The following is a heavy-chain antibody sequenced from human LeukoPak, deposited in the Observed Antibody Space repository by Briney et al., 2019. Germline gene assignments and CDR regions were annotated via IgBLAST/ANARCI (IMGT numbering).Heavy chain of an antibody. J-gene: IGHJ4*02. Sequence: PGGSLRLSCAASGFTFSSYAMYWVRQAPGKGLEWVSSISGSGGSTNYADSVKGRFTISRDNSKNTLYLQMNSLRAEDTAVYYCAKDRPNYHESNGHYYRPNGDYWGQGTLVTVSS. CDR2: ISGSGGST. CDR3: AKDRPNYHESNGHYYRPNGDY. D-gene: IGHD3-22*01. CDR1: GFTFSSYA. V-gene: IGHV3-23*01.